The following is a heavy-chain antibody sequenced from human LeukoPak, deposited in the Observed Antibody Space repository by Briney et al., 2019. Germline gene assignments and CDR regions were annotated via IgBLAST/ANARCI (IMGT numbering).Heavy chain of an antibody. D-gene: IGHD1-26*01. V-gene: IGHV3-9*01. Sequence: GGSLRLSCAASGFTIDDYAMHWVRQTPEKGLERVSVISWNRRSVVYDATVKGRFTISRDNAKSSVYLQINSLRREDTALYYCARRATTRHLDYWGQGTLVTVSS. CDR3: ARRATTRHLDY. CDR2: ISWNRRSV. J-gene: IGHJ4*02. CDR1: GFTIDDYA.